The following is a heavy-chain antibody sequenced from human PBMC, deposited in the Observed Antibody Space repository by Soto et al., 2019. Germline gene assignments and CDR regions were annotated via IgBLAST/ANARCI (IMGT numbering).Heavy chain of an antibody. V-gene: IGHV1-58*01. J-gene: IGHJ6*02. CDR1: GFTFTSSA. D-gene: IGHD5-18*01. CDR2: IVVGSGNT. CDR3: AADPGYSYGNKYYYYYYGMDV. Sequence: ASVKVSCKASGFTFTSSAVQWARHARGQRLEWIGWIVVGSGNTNYAQKFQERVTITRDMSTSTAYMELSSLRSDDTAVYYCAADPGYSYGNKYYYYYYGMDVWGQGTTVTVSS.